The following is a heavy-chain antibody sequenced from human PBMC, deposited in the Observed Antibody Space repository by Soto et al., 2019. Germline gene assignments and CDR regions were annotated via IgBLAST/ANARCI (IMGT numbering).Heavy chain of an antibody. Sequence: QVQLQESGPGLVKPSQTLSLTCAISGDSVSSNSAAWNWIRLSPSRGLEWLARTYYRSRWYNDYAVSVRSRITVNPDTSKNQFSLQLTSVTHEDTAVYYCAGTTSHQWYYMDVWGKWTTVTVSS. CDR2: TYYRSRWYN. D-gene: IGHD1-7*01. J-gene: IGHJ6*03. CDR3: AGTTSHQWYYMDV. V-gene: IGHV6-1*01. CDR1: GDSVSSNSAA.